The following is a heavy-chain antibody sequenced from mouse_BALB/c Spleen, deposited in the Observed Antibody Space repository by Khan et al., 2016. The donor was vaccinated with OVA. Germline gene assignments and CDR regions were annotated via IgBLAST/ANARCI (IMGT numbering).Heavy chain of an antibody. CDR3: ARLEDI. V-gene: IGHV2-9*02. J-gene: IGHJ2*01. Sequence: QVQLKESGPGLVAPSQSLSITCTVSGFSLTSYGVHWVRQPPGKGLEWLGVIWAGGSTNFNSALMSRLSISKDNSKSPAFLKLNRLQNDDPAMYYCARLEDIRGKGTTRTVSS. D-gene: IGHD1-3*01. CDR2: IWAGGST. CDR1: GFSLTSYG.